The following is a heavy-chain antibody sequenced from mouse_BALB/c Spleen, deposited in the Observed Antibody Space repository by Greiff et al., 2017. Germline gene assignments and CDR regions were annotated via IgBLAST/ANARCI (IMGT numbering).Heavy chain of an antibody. Sequence: EVMLVESGGGLVQPGGSRKLSCAASGFTFSSFGMHWVRQAPEKGLEWVAYISSGSSTIYYADTVKGRFTISRDNPKNTLFLQMTSLTSEDTAMYYCSRGGTDWYFDVWGAGTTVTVSS. CDR1: GFTFSSFG. CDR2: ISSGSSTI. J-gene: IGHJ1*01. CDR3: SRGGTDWYFDV. V-gene: IGHV5-17*02.